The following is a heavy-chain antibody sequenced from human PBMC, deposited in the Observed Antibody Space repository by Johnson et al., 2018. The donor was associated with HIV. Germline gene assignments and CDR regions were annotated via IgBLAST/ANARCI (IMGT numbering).Heavy chain of an antibody. CDR3: ARVAAAAGRMTDAFDI. V-gene: IGHV3-7*05. CDR2: INADGSAK. CDR1: GFSFSSTW. D-gene: IGHD6-13*01. Sequence: VQLVESGGGLVQPGGSLRLSCAASGFSFSSTWMTWVRQAPGKGLEWVAFINADGSAKTYMDSARGRFTISRDNAKNSLYLQMNSLRAEDTALYYCARVAAAAGRMTDAFDIWGQGTMVSVSS. J-gene: IGHJ3*02.